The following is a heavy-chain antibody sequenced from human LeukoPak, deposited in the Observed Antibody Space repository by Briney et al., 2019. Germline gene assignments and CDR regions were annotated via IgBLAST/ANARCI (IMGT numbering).Heavy chain of an antibody. Sequence: SETLSLTCTVSGGSISSYYWSWIRQPAGKGLEWIGRIYTSGNTNYNPSLKSRVTMSVDTSKNQFSLKLSSVTAADTAVYYCASHMRGSGYNAAFDYWGQGTLVTVSS. CDR2: IYTSGNT. CDR3: ASHMRGSGYNAAFDY. D-gene: IGHD3-22*01. CDR1: GGSISSYY. J-gene: IGHJ4*02. V-gene: IGHV4-4*07.